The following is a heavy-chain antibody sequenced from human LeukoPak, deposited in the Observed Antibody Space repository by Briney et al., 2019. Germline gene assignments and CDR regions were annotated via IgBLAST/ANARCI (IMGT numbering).Heavy chain of an antibody. CDR1: GFTFGNAW. CDR3: THLGSGWYVRD. CDR2: IKTKTAGGTA. D-gene: IGHD6-19*01. Sequence: GGSLRLSCAASGFTFGNAWMSWVRQAPGKGLEWVGHIKTKTAGGTADYAAPVKDRFTISRDDSQNTLYVQMNSLRTEDTGVYYCTHLGSGWYVRDWGRGTLVTVSS. J-gene: IGHJ4*02. V-gene: IGHV3-15*01.